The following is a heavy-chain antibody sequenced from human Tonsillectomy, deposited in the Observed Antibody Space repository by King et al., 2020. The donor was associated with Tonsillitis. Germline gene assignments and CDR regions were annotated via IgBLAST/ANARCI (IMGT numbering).Heavy chain of an antibody. Sequence: VQLVESGGGLVQPGGSLRLSCAASGFTFSSYNMSWVRQAPGKGLEWVSSIGGPGSSPYFADSVKGRFTMSRDNSKNTLSLQMSGLRAEDTAIYYLAKVGSSWFAEYFHHWGQGTLVTVSS. V-gene: IGHV3-23*04. CDR3: AKVGSSWFAEYFHH. CDR2: IGGPGSSP. D-gene: IGHD6-13*01. J-gene: IGHJ1*01. CDR1: GFTFSSYN.